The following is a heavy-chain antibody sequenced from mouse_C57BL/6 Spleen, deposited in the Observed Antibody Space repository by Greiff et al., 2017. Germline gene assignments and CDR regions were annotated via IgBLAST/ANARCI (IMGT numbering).Heavy chain of an antibody. CDR2: INPGSGGT. J-gene: IGHJ3*01. V-gene: IGHV1-54*01. CDR1: GYAFTNYL. D-gene: IGHD1-1*01. CDR3: ASSLYYYGSSSLFAY. Sequence: QVQLQQSGAELVRPGTSVKVSCKASGYAFTNYLIEWVKQRPGQGLEWIGVINPGSGGTNYNEKFKGQATLTADKSSSTAYMQLSSLTSEDSAVYFCASSLYYYGSSSLFAYWGQGTLVTVSA.